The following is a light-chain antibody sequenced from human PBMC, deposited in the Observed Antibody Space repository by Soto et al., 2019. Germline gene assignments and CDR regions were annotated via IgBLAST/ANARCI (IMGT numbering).Light chain of an antibody. CDR2: GSS. J-gene: IGKJ5*01. V-gene: IGKV3-15*01. CDR1: ETVSTN. Sequence: EMLMTQSPATLSVSPGEIATLSCRATETVSTNLAWFQRKAGQPPRLLIHGSSTRATGVPDRFSGSGSGTEFALIISGLQSEVVAVYYCQQYSNWPPAITFGQGTRLEI. CDR3: QQYSNWPPAIT.